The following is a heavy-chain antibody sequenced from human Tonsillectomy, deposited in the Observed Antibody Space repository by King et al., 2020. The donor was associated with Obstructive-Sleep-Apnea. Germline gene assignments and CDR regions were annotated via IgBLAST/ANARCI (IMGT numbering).Heavy chain of an antibody. CDR1: GGSISSYY. CDR2: IFYSGST. Sequence: VQLQESGPGLVKPSETLSLTCTVSGGSISSYYWSWIRQPPGRGLEWIGYIFYSGSTNYNPSLKSRVTISVDTSKNQFSLKLSSVTAADTAVYYCARFGDDCWSGYYTPFDYWGQGTLVTVSS. J-gene: IGHJ4*02. D-gene: IGHD3-3*01. V-gene: IGHV4-59*01. CDR3: ARFGDDCWSGYYTPFDY.